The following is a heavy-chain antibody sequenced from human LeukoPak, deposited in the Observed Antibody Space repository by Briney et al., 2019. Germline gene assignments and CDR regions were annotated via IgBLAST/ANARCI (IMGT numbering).Heavy chain of an antibody. V-gene: IGHV3-64*04. CDR1: GFTFSTYA. CDR2: INGNGVGT. Sequence: GGSLRLSCSASGFTFSTYAMHWVRQAPGKGLQFVSAINGNGVGTFYADSVKGRFTISRDNAKNSLYLQMNSLRAEDTAVYYCARLGDSSGYYDYWGQGTLVTVSS. D-gene: IGHD3-22*01. J-gene: IGHJ4*02. CDR3: ARLGDSSGYYDY.